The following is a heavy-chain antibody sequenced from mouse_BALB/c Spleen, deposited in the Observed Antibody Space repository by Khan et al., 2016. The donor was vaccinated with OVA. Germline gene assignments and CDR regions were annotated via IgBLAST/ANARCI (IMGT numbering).Heavy chain of an antibody. CDR2: INSAGYYT. Sequence: EVELVESGGDLVRPGGSLKHSCAASGFTFSAYGMSWVRQSPDKRLEWVATINSAGYYTYYPDSLKRRIIISRDNDKNTLYLQMGSLKSEDTAMYWCASSLSGSFAYWGQGTLVTVSA. CDR1: GFTFSAYG. V-gene: IGHV5-6*01. CDR3: ASSLSGSFAY. J-gene: IGHJ3*01. D-gene: IGHD1-3*01.